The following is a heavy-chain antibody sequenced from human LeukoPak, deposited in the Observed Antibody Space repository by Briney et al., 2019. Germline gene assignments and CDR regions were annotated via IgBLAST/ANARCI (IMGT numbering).Heavy chain of an antibody. Sequence: ASVKVSCKASGYTFTSYAMHWVRQAPGQRLEWMGWINAGNGNIKYSQKFQGRVTITRDTSASTAYMELSSLRSEDTAVYYCARDRRAIAAAGTGMAAFDIWGQGTMVTVSS. CDR1: GYTFTSYA. CDR2: INAGNGNI. J-gene: IGHJ3*02. CDR3: ARDRRAIAAAGTGMAAFDI. V-gene: IGHV1-3*01. D-gene: IGHD6-13*01.